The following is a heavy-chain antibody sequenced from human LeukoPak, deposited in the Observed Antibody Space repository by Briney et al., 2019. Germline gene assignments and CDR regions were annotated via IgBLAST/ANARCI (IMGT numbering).Heavy chain of an antibody. CDR2: ISYSGST. CDR1: GGSISSNFYY. J-gene: IGHJ5*02. V-gene: IGHV4-39*02. CDR3: ARSPVPTYYYGSGSPNWFDP. D-gene: IGHD3-10*01. Sequence: SETLSLTCTASGGSISSNFYYWGWLRQPPGKGLEWIGTISYSGSTYYDPSLKSRGTISVDKSKNHFSLRLSSVTAADTAVYYCARSPVPTYYYGSGSPNWFDPWGQGTLVTVSS.